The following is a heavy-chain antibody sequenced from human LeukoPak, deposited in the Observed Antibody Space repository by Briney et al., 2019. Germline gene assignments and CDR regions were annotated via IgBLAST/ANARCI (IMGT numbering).Heavy chain of an antibody. CDR2: ISYDGSNK. V-gene: IGHV3-30*03. CDR1: GFTFSSYG. CDR3: ARVATAATVTDALDF. J-gene: IGHJ3*01. D-gene: IGHD6-13*01. Sequence: PGGSLRLSCAASGFTFSSYGMHWVRQAPGKGLEWVAVISYDGSNKYYADSVKGRFTISRDNSKNTLYLQMNSLRADDTAVYYCARVATAATVTDALDFWGQGTMVTVSS.